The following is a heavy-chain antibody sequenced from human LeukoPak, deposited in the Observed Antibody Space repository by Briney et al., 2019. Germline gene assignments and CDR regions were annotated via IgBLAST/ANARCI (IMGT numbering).Heavy chain of an antibody. Sequence: GGSLRLSCAASGFTFSSYWMHWARQAPGKGLVWVSRINSDGSSTSYADSVKGRFTISRDNAKNTLYLQMNSLRAEDTAVYYCAREQANSYYDFWSGQNSLLDYWGQGTLVTVSS. V-gene: IGHV3-74*01. CDR1: GFTFSSYW. CDR3: AREQANSYYDFWSGQNSLLDY. D-gene: IGHD3-3*01. J-gene: IGHJ4*02. CDR2: INSDGSST.